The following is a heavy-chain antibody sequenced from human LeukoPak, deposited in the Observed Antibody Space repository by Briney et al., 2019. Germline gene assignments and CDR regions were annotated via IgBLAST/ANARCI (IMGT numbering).Heavy chain of an antibody. CDR1: GGSISSYY. Sequence: SETLSITCTVSGGSISSYYWSWIRQPPGKGLEWIGYIYYSGSTNYNPSLKSRVTISVDTSKNQFSLKLSSVTAADTAVYYCARGAGVVYFDYWGQGTLVTVSS. CDR2: IYYSGST. CDR3: ARGAGVVYFDY. J-gene: IGHJ4*02. V-gene: IGHV4-59*01.